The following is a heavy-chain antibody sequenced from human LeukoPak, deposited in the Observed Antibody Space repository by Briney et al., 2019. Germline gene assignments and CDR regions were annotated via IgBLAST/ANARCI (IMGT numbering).Heavy chain of an antibody. Sequence: SETLSLTCTVSGGSISIYYWSWVRQPPGKGLEWLGYVYNSGSTDYNPSLKSRVTISADTSKNQFSLKLSSVTAADTAVYYCVRDRELFYWGQGTLVTVSS. CDR1: GGSISIYY. J-gene: IGHJ4*02. D-gene: IGHD1-7*01. CDR3: VRDRELFY. CDR2: VYNSGST. V-gene: IGHV4-59*01.